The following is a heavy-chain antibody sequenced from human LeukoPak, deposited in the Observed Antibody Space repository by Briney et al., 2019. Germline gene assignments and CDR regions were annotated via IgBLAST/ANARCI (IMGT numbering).Heavy chain of an antibody. CDR1: GFTFSRYS. J-gene: IGHJ4*02. CDR3: ARAVGATILDY. V-gene: IGHV3-7*04. D-gene: IGHD1-26*01. Sequence: GGSLRLSCVVSGFTFSRYSMNWVRKAPGKGLGWVANIKQDGSEKYYVDSVKGRFTISRDNAKNSLYLQMNSLRAEDTAVYYCARAVGATILDYWGQGTLVTVSS. CDR2: IKQDGSEK.